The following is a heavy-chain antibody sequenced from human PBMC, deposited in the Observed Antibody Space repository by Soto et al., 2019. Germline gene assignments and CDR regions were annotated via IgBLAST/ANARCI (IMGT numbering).Heavy chain of an antibody. CDR2: ISSNGGST. V-gene: IGHV3-64D*06. CDR3: VKEHLTGPSGY. J-gene: IGHJ4*02. D-gene: IGHD1-20*01. CDR1: GFTFSSYA. Sequence: PGGSLRLSCSASGFTFSSYAMHWVRQAPGKGLEYVSAISSNGGSTYYADSVKGRFTISRDNSKNTLYLQMSSLRAEDAAVYYCVKEHLTGPSGYWGQGTLVTVSS.